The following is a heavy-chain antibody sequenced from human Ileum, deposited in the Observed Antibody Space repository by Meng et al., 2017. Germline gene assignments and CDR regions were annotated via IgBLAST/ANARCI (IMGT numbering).Heavy chain of an antibody. D-gene: IGHD2-15*01. Sequence: VQLPGLGPGLVGPSGTLSLTCTVSGGSISSSFYWSWVRQSPGKGLEWIGQINLAGSPNYNPSLESRVTISVDKSKNQFSLRLTSVTAADTAIFYCVRHGGKYFDSWGQGTLVTVSS. V-gene: IGHV4-4*02. CDR3: VRHGGKYFDS. CDR1: GGSISSSFY. CDR2: INLAGSP. J-gene: IGHJ4*02.